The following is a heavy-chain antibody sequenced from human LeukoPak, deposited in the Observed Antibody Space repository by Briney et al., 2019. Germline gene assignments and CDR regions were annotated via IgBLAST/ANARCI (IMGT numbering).Heavy chain of an antibody. CDR2: IKSRPDGGTT. D-gene: IGHD4-17*01. CDR1: GFTFSNAW. J-gene: IGHJ4*02. V-gene: IGHV3-15*07. CDR3: ATGAPTVGLDY. Sequence: PGGSLRLSCAGSGFTFSNAWMNWVRQAPGKGLEWVGRIKSRPDGGTTDYAAPVKGRFTISRDDPRNTVYLQMNSLKTEDTAVYYCATGAPTVGLDYWGLGSLVTVSS.